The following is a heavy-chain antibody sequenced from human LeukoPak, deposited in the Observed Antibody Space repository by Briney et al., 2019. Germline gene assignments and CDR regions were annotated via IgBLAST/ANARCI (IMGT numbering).Heavy chain of an antibody. CDR3: AKDVPRGSGSI. J-gene: IGHJ4*02. CDR2: ISSSSTYK. V-gene: IGHV3-21*01. Sequence: GGSLRLSCEASGFTFSSYSMNWVRQAPGKGLEWVSSISSSSTYKYYADSVKGRFTISRDNAKNSLFLQMNSLRAEDTAVYYCAKDVPRGSGSIWGQRTLVTVAS. D-gene: IGHD3-10*01. CDR1: GFTFSSYS.